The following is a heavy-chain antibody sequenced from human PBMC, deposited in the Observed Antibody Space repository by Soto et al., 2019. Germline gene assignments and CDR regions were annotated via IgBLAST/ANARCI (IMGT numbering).Heavy chain of an antibody. Sequence: QVQLQESGPGLVKPSQTLSLTCTVSGGCISSAAYYWSWIRQHPGKGLEWIGYISHSGSTYYNPSLNSRVIISVDTSKNQFSLSFTSVTAADSAVYYCAREYTYGSNFFDCWGQGALVTVSS. J-gene: IGHJ4*02. CDR3: AREYTYGSNFFDC. V-gene: IGHV4-31*03. CDR2: ISHSGST. D-gene: IGHD2-2*02. CDR1: GGCISSAAYY.